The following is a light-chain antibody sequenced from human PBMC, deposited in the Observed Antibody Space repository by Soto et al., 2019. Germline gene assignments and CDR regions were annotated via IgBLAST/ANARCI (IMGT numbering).Light chain of an antibody. CDR1: QSISSN. J-gene: IGKJ5*01. CDR2: GAS. CDR3: QQRSNWPIT. Sequence: EIVTTQSPSTLSVSPGERATLSCRASQSISSNLVWYQQKAGQAPRLLIYGASTRATGIPARFSGRGSGTEFTLTISSLQSVDFAVYYCQQRSNWPITFGQGTRLEIK. V-gene: IGKV3-15*01.